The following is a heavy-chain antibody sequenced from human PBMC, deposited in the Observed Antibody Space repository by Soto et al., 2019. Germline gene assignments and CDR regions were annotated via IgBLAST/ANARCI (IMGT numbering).Heavy chain of an antibody. Sequence: QVQLQESGPGLVKPSQTLSLTCTVSGGSISSGDYYWSWIRQPPGKGLEWIGYIYYSGSTYYNPSLKSRVTISVDTSKNQFSLKLSSVTAADTAVYYCARDLPFEPALGHYYYYGMDVWGQGTTVTVSS. J-gene: IGHJ6*02. D-gene: IGHD7-27*01. V-gene: IGHV4-30-4*01. CDR1: GGSISSGDYY. CDR3: ARDLPFEPALGHYYYYGMDV. CDR2: IYYSGST.